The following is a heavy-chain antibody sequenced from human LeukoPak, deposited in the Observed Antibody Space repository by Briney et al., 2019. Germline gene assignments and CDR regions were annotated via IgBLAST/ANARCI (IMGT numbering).Heavy chain of an antibody. CDR1: GFTLSTNA. CDR3: AKDVGKWESLHFFDY. CDR2: ISGSGAST. Sequence: GGSLRLSCLTSGFTLSTNAMSWVRKAPGKGLEWISGISGSGASTYYADSVKGRFTISRDDSRNTLYLQMNSLRGDDTAVYYCAKDVGKWESLHFFDYWGQGTLVTVSS. D-gene: IGHD1-26*01. J-gene: IGHJ4*02. V-gene: IGHV3-23*01.